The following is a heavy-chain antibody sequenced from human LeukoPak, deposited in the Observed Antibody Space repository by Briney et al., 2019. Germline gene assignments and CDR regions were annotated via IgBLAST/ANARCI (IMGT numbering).Heavy chain of an antibody. CDR1: GFTFSSYA. CDR2: LSGSGDDT. D-gene: IGHD5-24*01. J-gene: IGHJ4*02. V-gene: IGHV3-23*01. Sequence: GGSLRLSCAASGFTFSSYAMSWVRPAPGKGVEWVSCLSGSGDDTDYADSVKGRFTITRDNSKNTVYLQMNSLRAEDTAVYYCAVQRGGDGYNTFDYWGQGTLVTVSS. CDR3: AVQRGGDGYNTFDY.